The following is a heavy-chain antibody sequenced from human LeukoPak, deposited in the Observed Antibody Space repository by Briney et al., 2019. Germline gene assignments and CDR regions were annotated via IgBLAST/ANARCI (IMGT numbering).Heavy chain of an antibody. V-gene: IGHV4-38-2*02. CDR1: GYSISSGYY. D-gene: IGHD6-13*01. Sequence: PSETLSLTCTVSGYSISSGYYWGWIRQPPGKGLEWIGSIYHSGSTYYNPSLKSRVTISVDTSKNQFSLKLSSVTAADTAVYYCARAHIAAADHYPEYFQHWGQGTLVTVSS. CDR2: IYHSGST. CDR3: ARAHIAAADHYPEYFQH. J-gene: IGHJ1*01.